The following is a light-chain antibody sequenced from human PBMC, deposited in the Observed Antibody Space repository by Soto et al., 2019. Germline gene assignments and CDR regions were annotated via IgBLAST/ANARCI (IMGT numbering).Light chain of an antibody. V-gene: IGKV3D-15*01. CDR3: QQYNNWPPIT. Sequence: EIVLTQSPPTLSVSAGEGFCVXWGASQSVSSNLAWYQQKPGQAPRLLIYGASTRATGIPDRFSGSGSGTEFTLTISSLQSEDFAVYYCQQYNNWPPITFGQGTRLEIK. CDR1: QSVSSN. J-gene: IGKJ5*01. CDR2: GAS.